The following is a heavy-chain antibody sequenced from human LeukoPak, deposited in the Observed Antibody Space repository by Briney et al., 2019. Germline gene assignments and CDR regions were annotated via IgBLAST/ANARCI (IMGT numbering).Heavy chain of an antibody. Sequence: ASVKVSCKASGYTFTGYYIYWVRQAPGQGLEWMGWINPNSDDTSYAQKFQGRVTMTRATSVSTALMELSRLSSDDTAAYYCERKDGAFDYWGRGPLVTVSS. CDR3: ERKDGAFDY. J-gene: IGHJ4*02. D-gene: IGHD4-17*01. CDR1: GYTFTGYY. V-gene: IGHV1-2*02. CDR2: INPNSDDT.